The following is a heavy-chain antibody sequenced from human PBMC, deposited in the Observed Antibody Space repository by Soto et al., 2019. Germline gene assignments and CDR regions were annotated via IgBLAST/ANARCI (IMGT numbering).Heavy chain of an antibody. CDR1: GGSFSGYY. Sequence: QVQLQQWGAGLLKPSETLSLTCAVYGGSFSGYYWSWIRQPPGKGLEWIGEINHSGSTNYNPSLKRRATISVDTSKNQFSLRLSSVTAADTAVYYCARRVISSSLTAYWGQGTLVTVSS. V-gene: IGHV4-34*01. D-gene: IGHD6-13*01. CDR3: ARRVISSSLTAY. J-gene: IGHJ4*02. CDR2: INHSGST.